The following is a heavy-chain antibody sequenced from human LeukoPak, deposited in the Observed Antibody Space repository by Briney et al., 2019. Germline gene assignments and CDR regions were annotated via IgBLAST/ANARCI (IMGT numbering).Heavy chain of an antibody. D-gene: IGHD3-22*01. CDR3: ARGGSRLYYYDSSGYYYFDY. Sequence: ASVKVSCKASGYTFTHYVIHWVRQAPGQRLEWMGWINAGNGNTKYSQKFQGRVTITRDTSASTAYMELSSLRSEDTAVYYCARGGSRLYYYDSSGYYYFDYWGQGTLVTVSS. V-gene: IGHV1-3*01. CDR1: GYTFTHYV. CDR2: INAGNGNT. J-gene: IGHJ4*02.